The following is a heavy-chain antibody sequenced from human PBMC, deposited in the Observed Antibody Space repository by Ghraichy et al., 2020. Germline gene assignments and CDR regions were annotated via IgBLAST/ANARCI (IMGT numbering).Heavy chain of an antibody. J-gene: IGHJ5*02. D-gene: IGHD2-15*01. CDR2: ISGSGGST. CDR1: GFTFSSYA. V-gene: IGHV3-23*01. Sequence: LSLTCAASGFTFSSYAMSWVRQAPGKGLEWVSAISGSGGSTYYADSVKGRFTISRDNSKNTLYLQMNSLRAEDTAVYYRACYSNWFDPWGQGTLVTVSS. CDR3: ACYSNWFDP.